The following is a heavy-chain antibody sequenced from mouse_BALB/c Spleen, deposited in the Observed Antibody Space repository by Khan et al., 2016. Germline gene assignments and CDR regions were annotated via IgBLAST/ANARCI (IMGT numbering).Heavy chain of an antibody. V-gene: IGHV4-1*02. CDR3: SKGNYVPGSLDY. Sequence: EVQLQESGGGLVQPGGSLKLSCAASGFDFSRYWMSWVRQAPGKGLEWIGEINPDGSTITYTPSLKDKFIISRDNAKNTLYLQMTKVRSEDTGLYYWSKGNYVPGSLDYWGQGTTFTVSS. CDR1: GFDFSRYW. CDR2: INPDGSTI. J-gene: IGHJ2*01. D-gene: IGHD2-1*01.